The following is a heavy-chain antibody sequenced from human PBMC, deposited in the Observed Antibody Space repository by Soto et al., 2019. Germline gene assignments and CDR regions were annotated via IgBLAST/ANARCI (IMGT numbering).Heavy chain of an antibody. Sequence: SVXVSCKASGGTFSSYAISWVRQAPGQGLEWMGGIIPTFGTANYAQKFQGRVTITADESTSTAYMELSSLRSEDTAVYYCARPFNRYCSGGSCYSNYYYYGMDVWGQGTTVTVSS. V-gene: IGHV1-69*13. CDR3: ARPFNRYCSGGSCYSNYYYYGMDV. D-gene: IGHD2-15*01. CDR2: IIPTFGTA. J-gene: IGHJ6*02. CDR1: GGTFSSYA.